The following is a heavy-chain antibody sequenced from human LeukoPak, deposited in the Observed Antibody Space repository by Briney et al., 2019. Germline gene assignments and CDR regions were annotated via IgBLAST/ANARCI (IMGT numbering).Heavy chain of an antibody. CDR3: ARWLGGLGIFDY. D-gene: IGHD7-27*01. V-gene: IGHV1-2*06. Sequence: GGSVKVSCEASGYTFTGYYMHWVRQAPGQGLEWMGRINRNSVGTNYAEKFQGRDNINRDTSVSTAYMELSRQRSDDTAVYYCARWLGGLGIFDYWGQGTLVTVSS. CDR1: GYTFTGYY. J-gene: IGHJ4*02. CDR2: INRNSVGT.